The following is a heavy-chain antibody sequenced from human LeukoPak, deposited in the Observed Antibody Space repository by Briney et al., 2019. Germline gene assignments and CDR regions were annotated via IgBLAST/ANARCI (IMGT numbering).Heavy chain of an antibody. Sequence: PSETLSLTCAVSGYSISSGYYWGWIRQPPGKGLEWIGSIYHSGSTYYNPSLKSRVTISVDTSKNQFSLKLSSVTAADTAVYYCASLNMITFGGVIANFDYWGQGTLVTVSS. D-gene: IGHD3-16*02. CDR3: ASLNMITFGGVIANFDY. CDR1: GYSISSGYY. V-gene: IGHV4-38-2*01. J-gene: IGHJ4*02. CDR2: IYHSGST.